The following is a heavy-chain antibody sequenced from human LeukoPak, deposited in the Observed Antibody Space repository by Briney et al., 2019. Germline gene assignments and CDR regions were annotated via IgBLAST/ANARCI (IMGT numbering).Heavy chain of an antibody. CDR3: ARVPDFIARPCDS. V-gene: IGHV4-34*01. D-gene: IGHD2-21*01. Sequence: SETLSLTCAVYGGSFSGNYWSLIRQTPGGGLEWIGESSPTGDITGYDPSLRGRATISVDSSKKPFSLKLTSVTAADTGVYYCARVPDFIARPCDSWGPGTLVTVSS. J-gene: IGHJ4*02. CDR1: GGSFSGNY. CDR2: SSPTGDIT.